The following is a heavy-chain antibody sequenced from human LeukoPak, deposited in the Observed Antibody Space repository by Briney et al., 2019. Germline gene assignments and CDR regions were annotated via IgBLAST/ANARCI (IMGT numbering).Heavy chain of an antibody. Sequence: SEILSLTCTVSGGSISDSRYYWGWIRQPPGKGLEWIGSIYYSGSTHYNPSLKTRVTISVDTSKNQFSLKLSSVTAADTAVYYCARQSLGGWELRDGWGQGTLVTVSS. CDR1: GGSISDSRYY. D-gene: IGHD1-26*01. CDR2: IYYSGST. V-gene: IGHV4-39*01. CDR3: ARQSLGGWELRDG. J-gene: IGHJ4*02.